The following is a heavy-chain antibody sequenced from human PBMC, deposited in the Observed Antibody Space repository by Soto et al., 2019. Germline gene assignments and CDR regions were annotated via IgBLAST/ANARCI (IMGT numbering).Heavy chain of an antibody. CDR3: ARARVTPPNWGSGYFDY. CDR1: GFTFSSYA. Sequence: GGSLRLSCAASGFTFSSYAMHWVRQAPGKGLEWVAVISYDGINKYYADSVKGRFTISRDNSKNTLYLQMNSLRAEDTAVYYCARARVTPPNWGSGYFDYWGQGTLVTVSS. D-gene: IGHD7-27*01. V-gene: IGHV3-30*04. J-gene: IGHJ4*02. CDR2: ISYDGINK.